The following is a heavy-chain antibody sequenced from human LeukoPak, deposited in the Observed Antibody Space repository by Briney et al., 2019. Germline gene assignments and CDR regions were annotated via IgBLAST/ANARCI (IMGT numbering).Heavy chain of an antibody. J-gene: IGHJ4*02. CDR2: ISGSGGST. V-gene: IGHV3-23*01. CDR3: ARKGYYYDSSGYYYVDYFDY. D-gene: IGHD3-22*01. CDR1: GFTFSSYA. Sequence: GGSLRLSCAASGFTFSSYAMNWVRQAPGKGLEWVSGISGSGGSTYYADSVKGRFTISRDNSKNTLYLQMNSLRAEDTAVYYCARKGYYYDSSGYYYVDYFDYWGQGTLVTVSS.